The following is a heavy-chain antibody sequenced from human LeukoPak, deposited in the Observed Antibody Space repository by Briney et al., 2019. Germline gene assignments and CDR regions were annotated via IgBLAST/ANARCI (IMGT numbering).Heavy chain of an antibody. J-gene: IGHJ1*01. CDR3: LAWASPTPY. D-gene: IGHD1-26*01. CDR2: LNPDGSVG. V-gene: IGHV3-7*02. Sequence: PGGSERLSCTVSEFTFSTSWMNWVRQAPGKGLEWVANLNPDGSVGRYVDSVKGRFSVSRDNGQNTGYLQMNSLRVDDTGVYFCLAWASPTPYWGPGPPLPVSS. CDR1: EFTFSTSW.